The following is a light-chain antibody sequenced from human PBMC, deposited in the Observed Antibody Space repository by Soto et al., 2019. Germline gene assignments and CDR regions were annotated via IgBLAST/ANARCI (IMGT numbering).Light chain of an antibody. V-gene: IGKV3-20*01. J-gene: IGKJ4*02. Sequence: EIVLTQSPDSVSFSPGARATISCRASQSVSSTYLAWYQQKPGQAPRLLIYGASSRATGIPDRFSGSGSGTDFTLTISRREPEDFAVYYCQQYRTFARGPKVNI. CDR1: QSVSSTY. CDR2: GAS. CDR3: QQYRT.